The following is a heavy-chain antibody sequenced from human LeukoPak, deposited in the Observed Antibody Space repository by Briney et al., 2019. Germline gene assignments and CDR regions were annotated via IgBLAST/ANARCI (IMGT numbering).Heavy chain of an antibody. CDR1: GGSISSYY. V-gene: IGHV4-59*12. J-gene: IGHJ5*02. CDR2: IYYSGST. CDR3: ARASLSNWFDP. D-gene: IGHD2/OR15-2a*01. Sequence: SETLSLTCTVSGGSISSYYWSWIRQPPGKGLEWIGYIYYSGSTNYNPSLKSRVTISVDTSKNQFSLKLSSVTAADTAVYYCARASLSNWFDPWGQGTLVTVSS.